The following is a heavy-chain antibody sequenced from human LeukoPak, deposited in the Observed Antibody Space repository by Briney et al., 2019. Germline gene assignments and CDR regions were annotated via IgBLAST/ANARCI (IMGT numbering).Heavy chain of an antibody. CDR2: ISYDGSNK. J-gene: IGHJ4*02. Sequence: PGRSLRLSCAASGFTFSSYAMHWVRQAPGKGLEWVAVISYDGSNKYYADSVKGRFIISRDNSKNTLYLQMNSLRAEDTAVYYCAREGYCGGDCYSNYFDYWGQGTLVTVSS. V-gene: IGHV3-30-3*01. CDR3: AREGYCGGDCYSNYFDY. D-gene: IGHD2-21*02. CDR1: GFTFSSYA.